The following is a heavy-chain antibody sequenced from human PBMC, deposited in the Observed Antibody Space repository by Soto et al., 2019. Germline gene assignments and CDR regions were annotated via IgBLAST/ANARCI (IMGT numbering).Heavy chain of an antibody. D-gene: IGHD4-4*01. CDR1: GFIFTSFG. CDR3: AKDFREMATVAPDVH. V-gene: IGHV3-30*18. Sequence: QVQLVESGGGVVQPGTSLKLSCATSGFIFTSFGMHWLRQAPGKGLEWVAVISYDGIDENYADSVKGRFAISRDKSKSTVYMHMNTLRVEDMDVYYCAKDFREMATVAPDVHWAQGTLVTVSS. CDR2: ISYDGIDE. J-gene: IGHJ4*02.